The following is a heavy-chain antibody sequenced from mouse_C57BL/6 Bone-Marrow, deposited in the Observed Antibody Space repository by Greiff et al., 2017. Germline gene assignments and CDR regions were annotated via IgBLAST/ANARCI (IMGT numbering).Heavy chain of an antibody. CDR2: INPSSGYT. V-gene: IGHV1-4*01. Sequence: QVQLQQSGAELARPGASVKMSCKASGYTFTSYTMHWVKQRPGQGLEWIGDINPSSGYTKYNQKFKDKATLTVDKSSSTAYMQLSSLTSEDSAVYDCASRCIYYGYYVSLADWGQGTLVTVSA. CDR3: ASRCIYYGYYVSLAD. J-gene: IGHJ3*01. D-gene: IGHD2-3*01. CDR1: GYTFTSYT.